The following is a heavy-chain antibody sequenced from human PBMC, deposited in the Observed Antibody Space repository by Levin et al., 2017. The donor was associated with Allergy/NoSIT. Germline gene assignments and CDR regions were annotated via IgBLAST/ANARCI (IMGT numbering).Heavy chain of an antibody. CDR2: IIPIFGTA. CDR3: ARVYLPDSSVDY. D-gene: IGHD3-22*01. V-gene: IGHV1-69*06. CDR1: GGTFSSYA. Sequence: ASVKVSCKASGGTFSSYAISWVRQAPGQGLEWMGGIIPIFGTANYAQKFQGRVTITADKSTSTAYMELSSLRSEDTAVYYCARVYLPDSSVDYWGQGTLVTVSS. J-gene: IGHJ4*02.